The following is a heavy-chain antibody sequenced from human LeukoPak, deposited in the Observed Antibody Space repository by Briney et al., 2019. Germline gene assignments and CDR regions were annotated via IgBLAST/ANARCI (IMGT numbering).Heavy chain of an antibody. CDR3: AHHRALNGSGRYDAFDI. D-gene: IGHD3-10*01. J-gene: IGHJ3*02. CDR1: GGSISSYY. CDR2: IYYSGST. V-gene: IGHV4-59*08. Sequence: SETLSLTCTVSGGSISSYYWSWIRQPPGKGLEWIGYIYYSGSTNYNPSLKSRVTISVDTSKNQFSLKLSSVTAADTAEYYCAHHRALNGSGRYDAFDIWGQGTMVTVSS.